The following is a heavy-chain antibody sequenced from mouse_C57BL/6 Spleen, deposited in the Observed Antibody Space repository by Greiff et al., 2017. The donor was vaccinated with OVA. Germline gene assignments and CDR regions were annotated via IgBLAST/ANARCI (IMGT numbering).Heavy chain of an antibody. CDR1: GYSFTSGYF. Sequence: EVQLQESGPGLVKPSPSLSLSCSVTGYSFTSGYFCYLIRPFPENKLEWVGFISYDGSTNYNPSLKNQISITRDTSKNQFLLKLNTETTEDTATYYGASPIYYGNYGYYAMDYWGQGTSVTVSS. CDR3: ASPIYYGNYGYYAMDY. CDR2: ISYDGST. J-gene: IGHJ4*01. D-gene: IGHD2-1*01. V-gene: IGHV3-6*01.